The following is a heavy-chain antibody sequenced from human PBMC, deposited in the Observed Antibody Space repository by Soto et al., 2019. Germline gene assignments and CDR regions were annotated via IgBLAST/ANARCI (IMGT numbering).Heavy chain of an antibody. V-gene: IGHV3-13*01. CDR1: GFTFSSYD. J-gene: IGHJ4*02. Sequence: TGGSLRLSCAASGFTFSSYDMHWVRQATGKGLEWVSAIGTAGDTYYPGSVKGRFTISRENAKNSLYLQMNSLRAGDTAVYYCARGGYYGSGSPPPTYWGQGTLVTVSS. CDR2: IGTAGDT. D-gene: IGHD3-10*01. CDR3: ARGGYYGSGSPPPTY.